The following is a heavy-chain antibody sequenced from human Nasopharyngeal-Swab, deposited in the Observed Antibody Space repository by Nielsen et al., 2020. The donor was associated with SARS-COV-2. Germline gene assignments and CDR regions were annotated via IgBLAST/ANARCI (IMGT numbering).Heavy chain of an antibody. CDR1: GGSFSGYY. D-gene: IGHD3-9*01. CDR3: ARHGRRGLRYFDWLLEYNWFDP. J-gene: IGHJ5*02. V-gene: IGHV4-34*01. CDR2: ITHSEST. Sequence: ETLSLTCAVYGGSFSGYYWSWIRQPPGKGLEWIGEITHSESTNYNPSLKSRVTISVDTSKNQFSLTLTSVTAADTAVYYCARHGRRGLRYFDWLLEYNWFDPWGQGTLVTVSS.